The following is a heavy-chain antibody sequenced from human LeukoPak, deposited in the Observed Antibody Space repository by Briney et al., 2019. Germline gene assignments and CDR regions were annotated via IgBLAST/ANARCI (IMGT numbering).Heavy chain of an antibody. V-gene: IGHV3-49*04. J-gene: IGHJ4*02. CDR2: IRSEVNGGTT. CDR3: TRPGGYTYGYLYY. CDR1: GFNLGDYT. Sequence: GGSLRLSCRVSGFNLGDYTVSWVRQAPGKGLEWVAFIRSEVNGGTTEYAASVKGRFAISRDDFKGIAYLQMNSLKTEDTAIYYCTRPGGYTYGYLYYWGQGTLVTVSS. D-gene: IGHD5-18*01.